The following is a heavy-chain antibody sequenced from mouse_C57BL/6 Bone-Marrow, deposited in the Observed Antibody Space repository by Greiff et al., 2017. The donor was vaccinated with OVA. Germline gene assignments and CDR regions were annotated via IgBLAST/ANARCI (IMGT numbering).Heavy chain of an antibody. J-gene: IGHJ4*01. D-gene: IGHD1-1*01. Sequence: VQLQQSGAELVRPGTSVKMSCKASGYTFTNYWIGWAKQRPGHGLEGIGDIYPGGGYTNYNEKFKGKATLTADKSSSTAYMQCSSRTSEDSAIYYCARVRYYAMDYWGPGTSVTVSA. CDR1: GYTFTNYW. CDR3: ARVRYYAMDY. CDR2: IYPGGGYT. V-gene: IGHV1-63*01.